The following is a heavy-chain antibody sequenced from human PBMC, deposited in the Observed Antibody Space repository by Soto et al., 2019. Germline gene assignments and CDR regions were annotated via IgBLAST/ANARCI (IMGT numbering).Heavy chain of an antibody. CDR2: ISYTGSA. CDR1: GGSINYSY. V-gene: IGHV4-59*01. J-gene: IGHJ6*02. Sequence: PSETLSPTCTVSGGSINYSYWTWIRQPPGKGLEWFGYISYTGSANYNASLKSRLTISVDTSKNQFSLKLSSVTAADTALYYCARVNYGDYYYGMDVWGQGTTVTVSS. D-gene: IGHD4-17*01. CDR3: ARVNYGDYYYGMDV.